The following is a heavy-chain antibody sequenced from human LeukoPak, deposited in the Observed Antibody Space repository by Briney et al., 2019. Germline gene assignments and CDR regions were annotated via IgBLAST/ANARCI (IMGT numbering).Heavy chain of an antibody. V-gene: IGHV1-46*01. Sequence: ASVKVSCKASGYSFSVYSIDWVRQAPGQGLEWVGTIDPNGGTTSLAQKFQGRVTLTRDMSTNTVSMELRSLRPEDRAVYFCAREGGTREYNGDTWRHFFDFWGQGTLVTVSA. CDR3: AREGGTREYNGDTWRHFFDF. CDR1: GYSFSVYS. D-gene: IGHD4-17*01. CDR2: IDPNGGTT. J-gene: IGHJ4*02.